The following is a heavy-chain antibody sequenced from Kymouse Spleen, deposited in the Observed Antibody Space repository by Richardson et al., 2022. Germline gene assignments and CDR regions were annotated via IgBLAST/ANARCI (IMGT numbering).Heavy chain of an antibody. CDR3: AKDDITMVRGVIITLYYYGMDV. J-gene: IGHJ6*02. CDR1: GFTFSSYA. CDR2: ISGSGGST. Sequence: EVQLVESGGGLVQPGGSLRLSCAASGFTFSSYAMSWVRQAPGKGLEWVSAISGSGGSTYYADSVKGRFTISRDNSKNTLYLQMNSLRAEDTAVYYCAKDDITMVRGVIITLYYYGMDVWGQGTTVTVSS. D-gene: IGHD3-10*01. V-gene: IGHV3-23*04.